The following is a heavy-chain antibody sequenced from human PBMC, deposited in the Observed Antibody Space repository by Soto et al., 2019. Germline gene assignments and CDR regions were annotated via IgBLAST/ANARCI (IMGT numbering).Heavy chain of an antibody. V-gene: IGHV3-48*02. CDR2: ISSSSSTI. CDR1: RFTFSSYS. D-gene: IGHD3-3*01. J-gene: IGHJ6*02. Sequence: GSLTLACAACRFTFSSYSMNWARQPPGKGLEWVAYISSSSSTIYYADSVKGRFTISRDNAKNSLYLQMNSLRDEDTAVYYCARDLVITIFGVVIIGQSHYGMDVWGQGTTVTVSS. CDR3: ARDLVITIFGVVIIGQSHYGMDV.